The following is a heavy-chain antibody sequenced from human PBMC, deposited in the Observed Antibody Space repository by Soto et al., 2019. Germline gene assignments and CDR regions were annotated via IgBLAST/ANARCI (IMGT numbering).Heavy chain of an antibody. Sequence: SETLSLTCTVSGGSISSYYWSWIRQPPGKGLEWIGYIYYSGSTNYNPSLKSRVTISVDTSKNQFSLKLSSATAADTAVYYCARQGVTMVRGVFDYWGQGTLVTVSS. CDR1: GGSISSYY. CDR2: IYYSGST. J-gene: IGHJ4*02. CDR3: ARQGVTMVRGVFDY. V-gene: IGHV4-59*08. D-gene: IGHD3-10*01.